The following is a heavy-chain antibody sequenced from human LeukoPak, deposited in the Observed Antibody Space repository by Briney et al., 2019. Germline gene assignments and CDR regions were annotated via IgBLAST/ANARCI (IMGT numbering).Heavy chain of an antibody. CDR3: AKDAVLRGSYYATAG. D-gene: IGHD1-26*01. V-gene: IGHV3-23*01. J-gene: IGHJ4*02. CDR2: ISGSDGST. CDR1: GFTFSNYG. Sequence: GGSLRLSCAASGFTFSNYGMSWVRQAPGKGLEWVSAISGSDGSTYYADSVKGRFTISRDNSKNTLYLQMNSLRAEDTAVYYCAKDAVLRGSYYATAGWGQGTLVTVSS.